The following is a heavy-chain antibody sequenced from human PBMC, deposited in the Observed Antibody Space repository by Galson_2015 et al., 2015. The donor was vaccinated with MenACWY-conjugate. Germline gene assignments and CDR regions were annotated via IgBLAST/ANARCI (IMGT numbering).Heavy chain of an antibody. CDR1: GGSISSHY. V-gene: IGHV4-59*08. Sequence: ETLSLTCTVSGGSISSHYWSWIRQPPGKGLEWVGYIFSSGYTTHNPSLRSRVTISVDTSNNQFSLRLSSVTAADTAVYYCARTYSSLAFDIWGQGTMVTVFS. J-gene: IGHJ3*02. CDR3: ARTYSSLAFDI. D-gene: IGHD5-18*01. CDR2: IFSSGYT.